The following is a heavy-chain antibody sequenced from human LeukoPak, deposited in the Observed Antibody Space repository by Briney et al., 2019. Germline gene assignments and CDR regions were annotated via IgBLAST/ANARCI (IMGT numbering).Heavy chain of an antibody. D-gene: IGHD3-22*01. CDR3: ARGIGYYDSSGYYYWYFDL. CDR1: GGTFSSYA. Sequence: ASVKVSCKASGGTFSSYAISWVRQAPGQGLEWMGGIIPIFGTANYAQKFQGRVTITTDKSTSTAYMELSSLRSEDTAVYYCARGIGYYDSSGYYYWYFDLWGRGTLVTVSS. J-gene: IGHJ2*01. V-gene: IGHV1-69*05. CDR2: IIPIFGTA.